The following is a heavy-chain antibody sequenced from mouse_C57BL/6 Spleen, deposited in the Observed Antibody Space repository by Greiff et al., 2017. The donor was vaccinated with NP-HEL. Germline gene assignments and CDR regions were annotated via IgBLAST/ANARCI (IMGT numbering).Heavy chain of an antibody. CDR2: ISYDGSN. J-gene: IGHJ4*01. V-gene: IGHV3-6*01. CDR1: GYSITSGYY. Sequence: ESGPGLVKPSQSLSLTCSVTGYSITSGYYWNWIRQFPGNKLEWMGYISYDGSNNYNPSLKNRISITRDTSKNQFFLKLNSVTTEDTATYYCARDVLTGYAMDYWGQGTSVTVSS. D-gene: IGHD4-1*01. CDR3: ARDVLTGYAMDY.